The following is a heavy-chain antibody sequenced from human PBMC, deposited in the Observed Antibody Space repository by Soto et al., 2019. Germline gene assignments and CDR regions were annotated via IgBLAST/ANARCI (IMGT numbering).Heavy chain of an antibody. CDR1: GGSISSGGYY. V-gene: IGHV4-31*03. Sequence: SETLSLTCTVSGGSISSGGYYWSWIRQHPGKGLEWIGYIYYSGSTYYNPSLKSRVTISVDTSKNQFSLKLSSVTAADTAVYYCASENFWGGSRFDYWGQGTLVTVSS. J-gene: IGHJ4*02. CDR2: IYYSGST. D-gene: IGHD3-3*01. CDR3: ASENFWGGSRFDY.